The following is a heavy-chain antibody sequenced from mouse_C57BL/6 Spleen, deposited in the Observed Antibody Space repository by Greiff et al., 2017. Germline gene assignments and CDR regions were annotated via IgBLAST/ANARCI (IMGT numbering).Heavy chain of an antibody. CDR1: GYTFTNYW. Sequence: VQRVESGAELVRPGTSVKMSCKASGYTFTNYWIGWAKQRPGHGLEWIGDIYPGGGYTNYNEKFKGKATLTADKSSSTAYMQFSSLTSEDSAIYYCARYDGNSWFAYWGQGTLVTVSA. CDR3: ARYDGNSWFAY. J-gene: IGHJ3*01. CDR2: IYPGGGYT. V-gene: IGHV1-63*01. D-gene: IGHD2-1*01.